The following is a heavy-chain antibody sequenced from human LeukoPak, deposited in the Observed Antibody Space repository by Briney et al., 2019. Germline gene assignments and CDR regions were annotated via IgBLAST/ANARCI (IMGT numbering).Heavy chain of an antibody. CDR1: GFNFMRYA. J-gene: IGHJ4*02. CDR2: VSTDGDT. V-gene: IGHV3-23*01. CDR3: ARSRSGSVAGTSDY. D-gene: IGHD6-19*01. Sequence: GGALRLSCAASGFNFMRYAMSWVRQAPGKGLEWVSSVSTDGDTYYTDSVKGRFTISRDGSTNTLFLQMISLRAGDTALYYCARSRSGSVAGTSDYWGQGTPVIVSS.